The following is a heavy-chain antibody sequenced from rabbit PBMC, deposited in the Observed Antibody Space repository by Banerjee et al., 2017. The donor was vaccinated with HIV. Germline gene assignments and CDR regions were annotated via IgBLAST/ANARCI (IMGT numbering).Heavy chain of an antibody. Sequence: QEQLEESGGGLVKPEGSLTLTCKASGFPFSNKAVMCWVRQAPGKGPEWIACIGVGVTYTTYYATWAKGRFTISKTSSTTVTLQMTSLTAADTATYFCARDSGTSFSSYGMDLWGPGTLVTVS. J-gene: IGHJ6*01. CDR1: GFPFSNKAV. V-gene: IGHV1S45*01. CDR2: IGVGVTYTT. CDR3: ARDSGTSFSSYGMDL. D-gene: IGHD8-1*01.